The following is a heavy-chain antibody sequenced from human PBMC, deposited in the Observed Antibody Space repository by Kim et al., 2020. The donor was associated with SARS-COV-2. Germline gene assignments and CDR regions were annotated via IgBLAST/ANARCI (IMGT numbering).Heavy chain of an antibody. CDR1: GYTFTKYF. V-gene: IGHV1-46*01. CDR3: ALGGDSPTHAFDI. D-gene: IGHD2-21*02. Sequence: ASVKVSCKTSGYTFTKYFIHWVRQAPGQGLEWMGMINPSDGDTTSTQKFQGRVTMTRDTSSTTVYMDVSSLRSEDMAVYYCALGGDSPTHAFDIWGQGTMVTVSS. CDR2: INPSDGDT. J-gene: IGHJ3*02.